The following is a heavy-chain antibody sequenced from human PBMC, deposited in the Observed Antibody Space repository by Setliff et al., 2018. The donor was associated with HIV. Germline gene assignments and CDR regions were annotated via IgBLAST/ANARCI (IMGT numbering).Heavy chain of an antibody. V-gene: IGHV4-38-2*02. CDR3: ARPRLHHYYYYGMDV. J-gene: IGHJ6*02. CDR1: GYSISSGYY. D-gene: IGHD2-21*02. Sequence: PSETLSLTCTVSGYSISSGYYWGWIRQPPGKGREWIGSIYHSGNTYYNPSLKSRVTITVDTSTNQSSLKLSSVTAADTTVYYCARPRLHHYYYYGMDVWGQGTTVTVSS. CDR2: IYHSGNT.